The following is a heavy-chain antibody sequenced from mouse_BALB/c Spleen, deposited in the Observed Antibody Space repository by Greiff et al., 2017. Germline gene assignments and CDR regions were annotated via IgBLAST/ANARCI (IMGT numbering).Heavy chain of an antibody. CDR3: ARGRGITTVRDY. Sequence: LQQPGAELVKPGASVKMSCKASGYTFTSYNMHWVKQTPGQGLEWIGAIYPGNGDTSYNQKFKGKATLTADKSSSTAYMQLSSLTSEDSAVYYCARGRGITTVRDYWGQGTTLTVSS. J-gene: IGHJ2*01. V-gene: IGHV1-12*01. CDR1: GYTFTSYN. D-gene: IGHD1-1*01. CDR2: IYPGNGDT.